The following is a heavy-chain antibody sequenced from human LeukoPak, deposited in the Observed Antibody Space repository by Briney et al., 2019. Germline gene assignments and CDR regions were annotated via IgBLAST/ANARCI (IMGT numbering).Heavy chain of an antibody. V-gene: IGHV1-69*06. CDR2: IIPIFGTA. J-gene: IGHJ3*02. D-gene: IGHD1-26*01. Sequence: ASVKVSCKASGGTFSSYAISWVRQAPGQGLEWMGGIIPIFGTANYAQKFQGRVTITADKSTSTAYMELSSLRSEDTAVYYCARDQWELPGAFDIWGQGTTVTVSS. CDR3: ARDQWELPGAFDI. CDR1: GGTFSSYA.